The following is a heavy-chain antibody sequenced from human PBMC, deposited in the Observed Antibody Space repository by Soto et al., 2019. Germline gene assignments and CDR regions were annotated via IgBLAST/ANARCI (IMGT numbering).Heavy chain of an antibody. CDR3: ASNYLYYYGSGNTNYYGMDV. V-gene: IGHV1-18*01. CDR1: GYTFTSYG. J-gene: IGHJ6*02. Sequence: QVQLVQSGAEVKKPGASVKVSCKASGYTFTSYGISWVRQAPGQGLEWMGWISAYNGNTNYAQKLQGRVTMTTDTTTSTADMELRSMSSDDTAVYYCASNYLYYYGSGNTNYYGMDVWGQGTTVTVSS. CDR2: ISAYNGNT. D-gene: IGHD3-10*01.